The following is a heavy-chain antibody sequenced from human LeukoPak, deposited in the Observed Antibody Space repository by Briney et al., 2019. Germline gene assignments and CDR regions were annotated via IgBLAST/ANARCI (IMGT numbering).Heavy chain of an antibody. CDR3: ARHKTGGTYPLDY. D-gene: IGHD1-26*01. CDR2: IYYSGST. J-gene: IGHJ4*02. Sequence: SETLSLTCTVSGGSISTYFWSWIRQPPGKGLEWIGHIYYSGSTTYNPSLKSRVTISVDTSKNQFSLKLSSVTAADTAVYYCARHKTGGTYPLDYWGQGTLVTVSS. CDR1: GGSISTYF. V-gene: IGHV4-59*08.